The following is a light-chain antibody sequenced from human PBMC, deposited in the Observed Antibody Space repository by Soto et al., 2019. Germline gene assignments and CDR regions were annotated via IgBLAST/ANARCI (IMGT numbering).Light chain of an antibody. Sequence: SYELTQPPSVSVAPGQTARITCGGNKIGTKSVHWYQQKPGQAPVLVVFADSDRPSGIPERFSGSNSGNTATLTISRVEAGDEADYYCQVWDSSTDQNVVFGGGTKLTVL. V-gene: IGLV3-21*02. J-gene: IGLJ2*01. CDR3: QVWDSSTDQNVV. CDR1: KIGTKS. CDR2: ADS.